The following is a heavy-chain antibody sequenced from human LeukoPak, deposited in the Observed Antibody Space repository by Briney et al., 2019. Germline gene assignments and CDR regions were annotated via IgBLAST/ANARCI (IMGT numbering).Heavy chain of an antibody. Sequence: SETLSLTCTVSGGSISSSSYYWGWIRQPPGKGLEWIGSIYYSGSTYYNPSLKSRVTISVDTSKNQFSLKLSSVTAADTAVYYCAALVGATGDYFDYWGQGTLVTVSS. D-gene: IGHD1-26*01. J-gene: IGHJ4*02. CDR3: AALVGATGDYFDY. V-gene: IGHV4-39*01. CDR1: GGSISSSSYY. CDR2: IYYSGST.